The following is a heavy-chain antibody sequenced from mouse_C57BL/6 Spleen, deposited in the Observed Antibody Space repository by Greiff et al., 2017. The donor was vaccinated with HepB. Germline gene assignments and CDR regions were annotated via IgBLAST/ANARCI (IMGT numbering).Heavy chain of an antibody. Sequence: EVKLVESGGGLVQPGGSLSLSCAASGFTFTDYYMSWVRQPPGKALEWLGFIRNKANGYTTEYSASVKGRFTISRDNSQSILYLQMNALRAEDSATYYCARYSSSYGYFDVWGTGTTVTVSS. CDR1: GFTFTDYY. CDR3: ARYSSSYGYFDV. CDR2: IRNKANGYTT. D-gene: IGHD1-1*01. J-gene: IGHJ1*03. V-gene: IGHV7-3*01.